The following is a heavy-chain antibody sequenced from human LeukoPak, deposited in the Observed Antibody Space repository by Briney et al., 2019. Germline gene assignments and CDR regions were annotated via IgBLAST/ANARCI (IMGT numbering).Heavy chain of an antibody. CDR1: GDSISSTNYY. D-gene: IGHD6-6*01. CDR3: ARVQYSSSVDS. J-gene: IGHJ4*02. Sequence: SETLSLTCTVSGDSISSTNYYWGWIRQPPGKGLEWIGSIYYSGRNYYNPSLKSRVTISVDTSKNQFSLKLSSVTAADTAVYYCARVQYSSSVDSWGQGTLVTVSS. CDR2: IYYSGRN. V-gene: IGHV4-39*07.